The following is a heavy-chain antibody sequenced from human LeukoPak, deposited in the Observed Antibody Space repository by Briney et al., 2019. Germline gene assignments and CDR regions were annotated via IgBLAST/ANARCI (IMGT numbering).Heavy chain of an antibody. V-gene: IGHV3-49*04. CDR1: GFSFGDYT. CDR2: IRRKTYGGTP. D-gene: IGHD2-2*01. Sequence: GGSLRLSCTTSGFSFGDYTMSWVRQAPGKGLEWVGFIRRKTYGGTPEYAASVKGRITISRDDSKGIAYLQMNSLKTEDTAVYYCARNGGDYRNGGEYCSGTSCYLRWGQGTLVTVSS. CDR3: ARNGGDYRNGGEYCSGTSCYLR. J-gene: IGHJ4*02.